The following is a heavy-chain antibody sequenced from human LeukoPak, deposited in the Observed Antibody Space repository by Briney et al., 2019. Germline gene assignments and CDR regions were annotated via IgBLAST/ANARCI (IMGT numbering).Heavy chain of an antibody. CDR3: ASGMRVGPNI. Sequence: GGSLRLSCAGAEFTFSGYTMNWVRQAPGKGLEWVSYISPDSTEIYYADSVKGRFTISRDNAKNSLYLQMNSLRAEDTTVYYCASGMRVGPNIWGQGTLVTVSS. CDR1: EFTFSGYT. CDR2: ISPDSTEI. D-gene: IGHD1-26*01. J-gene: IGHJ4*02. V-gene: IGHV3-21*05.